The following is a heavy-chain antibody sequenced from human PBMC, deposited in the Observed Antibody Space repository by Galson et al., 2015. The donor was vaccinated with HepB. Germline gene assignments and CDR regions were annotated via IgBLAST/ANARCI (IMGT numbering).Heavy chain of an antibody. CDR1: GYSFTSLS. Sequence: SVKVSCKASGYSFTSLSMNWLRQAPGQGLEWMGWINTATGNPTLAQGFTGRFVFSLDTSVSTAYLQISSLEAEDTAVYYCAGEVKHLDYWGQGTLVTVSS. V-gene: IGHV7-4-1*02. D-gene: IGHD2-21*01. J-gene: IGHJ4*02. CDR2: INTATGNP. CDR3: AGEVKHLDY.